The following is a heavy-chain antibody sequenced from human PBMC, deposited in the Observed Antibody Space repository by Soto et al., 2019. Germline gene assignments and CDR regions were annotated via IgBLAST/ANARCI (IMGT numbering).Heavy chain of an antibody. CDR1: GGSFRSYT. CDR3: TYSSGPNDAFDI. Sequence: GASVEVSCEASGGSFRSYTISWVRQAPGQGLEWMGRIIPILGIANYAQKFQGRVTTTADKSTSTAYMELSSLRSEDTAVYYCTYSSGPNDAFDIWGQGTMVTVSS. J-gene: IGHJ3*02. D-gene: IGHD6-19*01. CDR2: IIPILGIA. V-gene: IGHV1-69*02.